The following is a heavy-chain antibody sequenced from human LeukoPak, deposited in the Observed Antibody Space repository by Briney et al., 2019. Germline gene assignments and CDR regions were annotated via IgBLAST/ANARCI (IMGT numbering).Heavy chain of an antibody. D-gene: IGHD2-21*02. CDR2: ISGSGGST. CDR1: GFTFNNYA. V-gene: IGHV3-23*01. Sequence: GGSLRLSCAASGFTFNNYAMSWVRQAPGKGLEWVSAISGSGGSTFYADSGKGRFTISRDSSKNTLLLQLNSLRAEDTAVYYCAKETELTVSALFDHWGQGTLVTVSS. J-gene: IGHJ4*02. CDR3: AKETELTVSALFDH.